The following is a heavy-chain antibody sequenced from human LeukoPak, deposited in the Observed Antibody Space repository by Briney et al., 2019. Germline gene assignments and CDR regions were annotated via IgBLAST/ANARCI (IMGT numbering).Heavy chain of an antibody. CDR2: INTYNVNT. D-gene: IGHD1-1*01. V-gene: IGHV1-18*01. Sequence: GASVKVSCKASGYTFSSYGVSWVRQAPGQGLEWMGWINTYNVNTNYAQKFQGRVTMTTDTSTSTAYMELRSLRSDDTAVYYCARRQGTTLNFDYWGQGTLVTVSS. J-gene: IGHJ4*02. CDR3: ARRQGTTLNFDY. CDR1: GYTFSSYG.